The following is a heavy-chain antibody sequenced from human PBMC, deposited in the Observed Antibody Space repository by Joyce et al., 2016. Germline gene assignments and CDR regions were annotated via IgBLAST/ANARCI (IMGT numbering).Heavy chain of an antibody. CDR1: GGTFSSYA. J-gene: IGHJ4*02. CDR3: AMSHTYYDSFFDY. Sequence: QVQLVQSGAEVKKPGSSVKVSCKASGGTFSSYAISWVRQAPGQGLEWMGGIMPMLGTANYAQKFQGRVTITADESTSTAYMELSSLRSEDTAVYYCAMSHTYYDSFFDYWGQGTLVTVSS. CDR2: IMPMLGTA. V-gene: IGHV1-69*01. D-gene: IGHD3-3*01.